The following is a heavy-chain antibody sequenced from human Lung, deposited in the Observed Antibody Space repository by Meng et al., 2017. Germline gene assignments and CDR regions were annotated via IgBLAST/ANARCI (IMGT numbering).Heavy chain of an antibody. Sequence: GGSLRLSCAASGFTFSSYSMNWVRQAPGKGLEWVSSISSSSSYIYYAGSVKGRFTISRDNAKSSLYLQMNSLRAEDTAVYYCAREEGYWGQGTLVTVSS. J-gene: IGHJ4*02. CDR1: GFTFSSYS. CDR3: AREEGY. V-gene: IGHV3-21*01. CDR2: ISSSSSYI.